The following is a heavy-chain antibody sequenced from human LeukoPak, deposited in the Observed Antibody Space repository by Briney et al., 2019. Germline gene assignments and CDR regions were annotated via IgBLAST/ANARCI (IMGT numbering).Heavy chain of an antibody. CDR2: IYSGGST. Sequence: PGGSLRLSCAASGFTVSSNYMSWVRQAPGKGLEWVSVIYSGGSTYYADSVKGRFTISRDNSKNTLYLQMNSLRAEDTAVYYCAGLNGDNYYYYGMDVWGQGTTVTVSS. CDR1: GFTVSSNY. CDR3: AGLNGDNYYYYGMDV. J-gene: IGHJ6*02. V-gene: IGHV3-66*04. D-gene: IGHD4-17*01.